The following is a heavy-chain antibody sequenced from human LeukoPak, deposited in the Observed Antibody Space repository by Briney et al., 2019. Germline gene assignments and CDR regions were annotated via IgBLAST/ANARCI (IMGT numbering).Heavy chain of an antibody. V-gene: IGHV3-7*01. CDR1: GFNFRDQW. CDR3: AGSFGDVKMF. D-gene: IGHD3-10*01. Sequence: GGSLRLSCAGSGFNFRDQWMSWLRQAPEKGLEWVAHIKPNGNEKYYVDSVKGRFIISRDDARNSLSLQMNSLRAEDTAVYYCAGSFGDVKMFWGQGTLVTVSS. J-gene: IGHJ4*01. CDR2: IKPNGNEK.